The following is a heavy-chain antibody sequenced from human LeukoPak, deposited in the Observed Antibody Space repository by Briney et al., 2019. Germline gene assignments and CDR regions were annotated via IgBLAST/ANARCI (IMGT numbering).Heavy chain of an antibody. D-gene: IGHD2-2*01. CDR2: LKQDGSEK. J-gene: IGHJ4*02. Sequence: GGSLRLSCAASGFPFSIYWMSSVRQAPGKGLEWVANLKQDGSEKYYVDSVKGRFTISRENAKNSLYLQMNSLRAEDTAVYYCARDYYGCSSTSCYRMQGYWGERTLVSVSS. CDR1: GFPFSIYW. CDR3: ARDYYGCSSTSCYRMQGY. V-gene: IGHV3-7*01.